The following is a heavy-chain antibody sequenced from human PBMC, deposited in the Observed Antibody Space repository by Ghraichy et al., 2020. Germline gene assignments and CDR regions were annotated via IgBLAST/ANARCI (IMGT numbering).Heavy chain of an antibody. D-gene: IGHD2-2*01. CDR2: IYYSGST. J-gene: IGHJ6*02. V-gene: IGHV4-31*03. CDR3: ARVGGHYCSSTSCYMDV. Sequence: SETLSLTCTVSGGSISSGGYYWSWIRQHPGKGLEWIGYIYYSGSTYYNPSLKSRVTISVDTSKNQFSLKLSSVTAADTAVYYCARVGGHYCSSTSCYMDVWGQGTTVTVSS. CDR1: GGSISSGGYY.